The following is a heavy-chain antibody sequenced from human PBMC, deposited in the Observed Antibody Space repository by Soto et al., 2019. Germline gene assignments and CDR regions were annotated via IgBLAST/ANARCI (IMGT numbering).Heavy chain of an antibody. V-gene: IGHV1-69*13. CDR3: AKGYCSGGSCGGGYYYGMDV. D-gene: IGHD2-15*01. CDR1: GCTFSSYA. CDR2: IIPIFGTA. Sequence: SVKVSCKASGCTFSSYAISWVRQAPGQGLEWMGGIIPIFGTANYAQKFQGRVTITADESTSTAYMELSSLRSEDTAVYYCAKGYCSGGSCGGGYYYGMDVWGQGTTVTVSS. J-gene: IGHJ6*02.